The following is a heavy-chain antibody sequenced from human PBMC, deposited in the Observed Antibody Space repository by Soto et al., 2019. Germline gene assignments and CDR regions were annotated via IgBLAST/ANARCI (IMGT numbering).Heavy chain of an antibody. J-gene: IGHJ6*02. Sequence: GGSLRLSCAASGFTFSSYGMHWVRQAPGKGLEWVAVISYDGSNKYYADSVKGRFTISRDNSKNTLYLQMNSLRAEDTAVYYCAREYSSSSYYYYGMDVWGQGTTVTVSS. D-gene: IGHD6-6*01. CDR3: AREYSSSSYYYYGMDV. V-gene: IGHV3-30*03. CDR2: ISYDGSNK. CDR1: GFTFSSYG.